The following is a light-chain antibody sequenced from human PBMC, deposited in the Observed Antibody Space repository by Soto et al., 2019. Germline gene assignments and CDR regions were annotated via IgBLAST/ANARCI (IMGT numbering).Light chain of an antibody. CDR1: QSVGSN. V-gene: IGKV3-15*01. CDR2: GPS. CDR3: QQYNNWPLT. J-gene: IGKJ4*01. Sequence: VMTQSASTLSVSPAERATLSCRASQSVGSNLAWYQQRPGQAPRLLIYGPSTRATGIPARFSGSGSETEFTLTISSLQSEDFAVYFCQQYNNWPLTFGGGTKVDIK.